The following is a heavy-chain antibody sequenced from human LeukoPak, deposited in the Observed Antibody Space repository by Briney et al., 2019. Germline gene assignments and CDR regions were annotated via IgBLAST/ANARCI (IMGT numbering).Heavy chain of an antibody. Sequence: SETLSLTCTVSGGSISSSSYYWGWIRQPPGKGLEWIGSIHYSGSIYYNPSLKSRVTMSVDTSKDQFSLKLMSVTAADTGVYYCARRRKVVRAGFDYWGQGTRVIVSS. CDR1: GGSISSSSYY. CDR3: ARRRKVVRAGFDY. D-gene: IGHD2-21*01. CDR2: IHYSGSI. V-gene: IGHV4-39*07. J-gene: IGHJ4*02.